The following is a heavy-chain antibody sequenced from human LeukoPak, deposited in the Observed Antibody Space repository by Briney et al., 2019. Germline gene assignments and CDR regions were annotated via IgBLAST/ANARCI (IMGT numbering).Heavy chain of an antibody. J-gene: IGHJ4*02. CDR2: ISSSGSTI. D-gene: IGHD1-26*01. CDR3: ARAPGGREPPLDY. Sequence: GGSLRLSCAASGFTFSSYEMNWVRQAPGKGLGGVSYISSSGSTIYYADSVKGRFTISRDNAKNSLYLQMNSLRAEDTAVYYCARAPGGREPPLDYWGQGTLVTVSS. V-gene: IGHV3-48*03. CDR1: GFTFSSYE.